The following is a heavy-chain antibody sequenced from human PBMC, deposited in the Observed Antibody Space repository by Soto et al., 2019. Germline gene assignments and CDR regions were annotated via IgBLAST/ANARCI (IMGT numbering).Heavy chain of an antibody. J-gene: IGHJ4*02. CDR1: GGSISSYY. D-gene: IGHD5-18*01. CDR2: IYYSVST. V-gene: IGHV4-59*01. CDR3: ARARGYSYGLSFDY. Sequence: SETLSLTCTVSGGSISSYYWSWIRQPPGKGLEWMGYIYYSVSTTYNPSLKSRVTVSVDTSKNQFSLKLSSVTAADTAVYYCARARGYSYGLSFDYWGQGTLVTVSS.